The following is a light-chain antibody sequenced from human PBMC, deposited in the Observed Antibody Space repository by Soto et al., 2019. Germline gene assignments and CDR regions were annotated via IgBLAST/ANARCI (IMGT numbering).Light chain of an antibody. V-gene: IGKV1-5*01. CDR1: QSIGDW. CDR3: QQYNNYRT. Sequence: DIQLTQSPSTLSASVGDRVTFACRASQSIGDWLAWYQQKTGKAPQLLVFDASTLETGVPSRFSGSGSATEFNLTISSLQFDDFATYYCQQYNNYRTFGPGTKVEIK. CDR2: DAS. J-gene: IGKJ1*01.